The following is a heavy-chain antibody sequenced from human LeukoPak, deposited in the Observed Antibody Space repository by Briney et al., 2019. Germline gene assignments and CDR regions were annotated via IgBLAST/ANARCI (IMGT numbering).Heavy chain of an antibody. Sequence: GSSVTVSCKASGYSFAGYGISWVRQAPGQGLEWIGWISTYSGNTNYAHNLQGRITVTTETSTSTAYMELRSLRSDDTAVYYCARVGAAPGHFDYWGQGTQLTVS. CDR1: GYSFAGYG. CDR3: ARVGAAPGHFDY. CDR2: ISTYSGNT. V-gene: IGHV1-18*01. D-gene: IGHD6-13*01. J-gene: IGHJ4*02.